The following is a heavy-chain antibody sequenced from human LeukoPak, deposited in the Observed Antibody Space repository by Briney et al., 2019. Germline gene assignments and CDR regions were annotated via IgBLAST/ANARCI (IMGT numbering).Heavy chain of an antibody. Sequence: PGGSLRLSCAASGFTFSSYAMSWVHQAPGKGLEWVSAISGSGGSTYYADSVKGRFTISRDNSKNTLYLQMNSLRAEDTAVYYCAKPYSSGHDAFDIWGQGTMVTVSS. CDR1: GFTFSSYA. V-gene: IGHV3-23*01. CDR2: ISGSGGST. D-gene: IGHD6-25*01. J-gene: IGHJ3*02. CDR3: AKPYSSGHDAFDI.